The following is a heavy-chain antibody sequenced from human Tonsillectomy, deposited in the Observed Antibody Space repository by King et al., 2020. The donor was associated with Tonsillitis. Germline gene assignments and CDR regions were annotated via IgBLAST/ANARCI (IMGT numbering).Heavy chain of an antibody. J-gene: IGHJ4*02. CDR1: GFTFSSYA. Sequence: VQLVESGGGVVQPGRSLRRSCAASGFTFSSYAMHWVRQAPGKGLEWVALISYDGSNKYYADSVKGRLTISRDNSKNTLYMQMNSLRAEDTAVYYCARDLGEDILTGSYWGQGTLVTVSS. CDR3: ARDLGEDILTGSY. V-gene: IGHV3-30-3*01. D-gene: IGHD3-9*01. CDR2: ISYDGSNK.